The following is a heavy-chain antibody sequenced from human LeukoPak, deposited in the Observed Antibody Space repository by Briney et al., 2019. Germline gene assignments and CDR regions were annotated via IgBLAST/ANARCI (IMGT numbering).Heavy chain of an antibody. V-gene: IGHV3-23*01. CDR2: ISGSGGGT. Sequence: GGSLRLSCAASGFTFSSHAMSWVRQAPGKGLEWVTGISGSGGGTYYTDSVKGRFTISRDNSKNTLYLQMNSLRAEDTAVYYCARVRFLEWLLYDYWGQGTLVTVSS. D-gene: IGHD3-3*01. CDR3: ARVRFLEWLLYDY. CDR1: GFTFSSHA. J-gene: IGHJ4*02.